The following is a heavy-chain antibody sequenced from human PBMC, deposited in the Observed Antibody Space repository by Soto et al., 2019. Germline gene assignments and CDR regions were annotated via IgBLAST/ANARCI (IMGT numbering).Heavy chain of an antibody. Sequence: SETLSLTCTVSGGSISSYYWSWIRQPPGKGLEWIGYIYYSGSTYYNPSLKSRVTISVDTSKNQFSLKLSSVTAADTAVYYCASYSYGYNGGWFDPWGQGTLVTVSS. CDR2: IYYSGST. D-gene: IGHD5-18*01. CDR3: ASYSYGYNGGWFDP. J-gene: IGHJ5*02. CDR1: GGSISSYY. V-gene: IGHV4-59*12.